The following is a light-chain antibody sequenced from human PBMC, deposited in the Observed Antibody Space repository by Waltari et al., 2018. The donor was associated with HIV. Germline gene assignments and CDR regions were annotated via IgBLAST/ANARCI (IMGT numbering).Light chain of an antibody. CDR3: CSYAGSSIWV. CDR1: SSDVGSYNL. J-gene: IGLJ3*02. CDR2: EVS. Sequence: QSALTQPASVSGSPGQSITISCTGTSSDVGSYNLDSWYQQYSGKAPKLMIYEVSKRPAGVSNRCSGSKSGNTASLTISGLQAEDEADYYCCSYAGSSIWVFGGGTKLTVL. V-gene: IGLV2-23*02.